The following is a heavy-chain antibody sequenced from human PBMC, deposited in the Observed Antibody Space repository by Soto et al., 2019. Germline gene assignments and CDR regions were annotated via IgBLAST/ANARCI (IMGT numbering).Heavy chain of an antibody. Sequence: TSETLSLTCTVCGGSISRSYWSWIRQPPGKGLEWIGYISYSGSTNYNSSLKSRVTISVETSKNQFSLKLSSVTAADTAVYYCVREGEQLVLDYWGQGTLVTSPQ. CDR3: VREGEQLVLDY. V-gene: IGHV4-59*01. CDR1: GGSISRSY. J-gene: IGHJ4*02. D-gene: IGHD6-13*01. CDR2: ISYSGST.